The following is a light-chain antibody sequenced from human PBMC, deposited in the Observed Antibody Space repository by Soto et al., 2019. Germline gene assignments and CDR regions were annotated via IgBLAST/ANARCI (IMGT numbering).Light chain of an antibody. CDR2: GAS. CDR1: QDISTL. V-gene: IGKV1D-12*01. J-gene: IGKJ4*01. Sequence: DIQMTQSPSSVSASIGDTVTITCRASQDISTLLAWYQQKPGKAPKLLIYGASTLESGVPSRFSGRGSGTDFTLTISSLQPEDFATYFCQKADSFPLTVGGGTKVEIK. CDR3: QKADSFPLT.